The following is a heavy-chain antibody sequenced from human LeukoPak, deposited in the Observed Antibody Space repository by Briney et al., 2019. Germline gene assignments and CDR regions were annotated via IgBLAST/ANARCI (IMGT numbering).Heavy chain of an antibody. Sequence: SETLSLTCAVSGGSISSSNWWSWIRQPPGKGLEWIGYIGHSGSTNYNPSLKSRVSISSDTSKNQFSLELSSVTAADTAVYYCARLKATVSIHAYFDSWGQGTLVTVSS. V-gene: IGHV4-61*01. J-gene: IGHJ4*02. CDR2: IGHSGST. CDR3: ARLKATVSIHAYFDS. CDR1: GGSISSSNW. D-gene: IGHD4-17*01.